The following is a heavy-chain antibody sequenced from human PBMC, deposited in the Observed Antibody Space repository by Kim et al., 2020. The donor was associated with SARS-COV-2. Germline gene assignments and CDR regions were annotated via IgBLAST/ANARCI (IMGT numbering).Heavy chain of an antibody. CDR1: GGSISSYY. V-gene: IGHV4-59*01. J-gene: IGHJ6*02. CDR3: ARESLPLNWNDAGEYVMDV. CDR2: IYYSGST. D-gene: IGHD1-20*01. Sequence: SETLSLTCTVSGGSISSYYWSWIRQPPGKGLEWIGYIYYSGSTNYNPSLKSRVTISVDTSKNQFSLKLSSVTAADTAVYYCARESLPLNWNDAGEYVMDVWGQGTTVTVSS.